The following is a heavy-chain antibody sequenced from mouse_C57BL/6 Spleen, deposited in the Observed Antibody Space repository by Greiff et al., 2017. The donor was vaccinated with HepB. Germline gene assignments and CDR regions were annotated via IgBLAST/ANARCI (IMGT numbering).Heavy chain of an antibody. CDR3: ARGWLPYAMDY. CDR2: IDPSDSYT. V-gene: IGHV1-50*01. D-gene: IGHD2-3*01. CDR1: GYTFTSYW. Sequence: QVQLQQPGAELVKPGASVKLSCKASGYTFTSYWMQWVNQRPGQGLEWIGEIDPSDSYTNYNQKFKGKATLTVDTSSSTAYMQLCSLTSEDSAVYYCARGWLPYAMDYWGQGTSVTVSS. J-gene: IGHJ4*01.